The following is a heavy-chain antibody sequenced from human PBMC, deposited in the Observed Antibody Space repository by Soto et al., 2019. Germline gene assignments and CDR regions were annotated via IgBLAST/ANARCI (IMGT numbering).Heavy chain of an antibody. Sequence: XSVKGSCKAIRYTFTSYGISWVRQAPGQGLEWMGWISAYNGNTNYAQKLQGRVTMTTDTSTSTDYMELRSLRSDDTAVYYCARTVELVPDAKSNDAFDIWGQGTMVTVSS. V-gene: IGHV1-18*01. CDR2: ISAYNGNT. D-gene: IGHD2-2*01. J-gene: IGHJ3*02. CDR3: ARTVELVPDAKSNDAFDI. CDR1: RYTFTSYG.